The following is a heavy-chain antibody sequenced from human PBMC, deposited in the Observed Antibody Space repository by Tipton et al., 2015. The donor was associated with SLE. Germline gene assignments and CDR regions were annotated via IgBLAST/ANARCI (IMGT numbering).Heavy chain of an antibody. CDR3: ARDYGSGMDV. D-gene: IGHD3-10*01. Sequence: GSLRLSCAASAFTFSYYWMSWVRPAPGNGLEWVANIKQDGGEKYYVDSVKGRFTISRDNSKNTLSLQMNSLRDEDTAIYYCARDYGSGMDVWGQGTTVTVSS. CDR2: IKQDGGEK. CDR1: AFTFSYYW. J-gene: IGHJ6*02. V-gene: IGHV3-7*01.